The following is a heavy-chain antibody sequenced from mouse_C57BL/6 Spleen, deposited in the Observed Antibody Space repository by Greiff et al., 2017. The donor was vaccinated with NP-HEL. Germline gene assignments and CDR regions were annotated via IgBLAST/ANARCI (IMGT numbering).Heavy chain of an antibody. V-gene: IGHV3-6*01. J-gene: IGHJ2*01. CDR1: GYSITSGYY. Sequence: EVQLQESGPGLVKPSQSLSLTCSVTGYSITSGYYWNWIRQFPGNKLEWMGYISYDGSNKYNPSLKNRISITRDTSKNQFFLKLNSVTTEDTATYYCARGTAQATYWGQGTTLTVSS. CDR2: ISYDGSN. CDR3: ARGTAQATY. D-gene: IGHD3-2*02.